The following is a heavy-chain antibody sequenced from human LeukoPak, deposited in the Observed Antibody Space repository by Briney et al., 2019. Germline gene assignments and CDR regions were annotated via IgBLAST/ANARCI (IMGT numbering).Heavy chain of an antibody. Sequence: PSETLSLTCTVSGGSISSYYWNWIRQPPGKGLEWIGYIYYSGSTNYNPSLKSRVTISVDTSKNQFSLKLSSVTAADTAVYYCARDPGYSYGYYFDYWGQGTLVTVSS. V-gene: IGHV4-59*01. J-gene: IGHJ4*02. CDR2: IYYSGST. CDR1: GGSISSYY. D-gene: IGHD5-18*01. CDR3: ARDPGYSYGYYFDY.